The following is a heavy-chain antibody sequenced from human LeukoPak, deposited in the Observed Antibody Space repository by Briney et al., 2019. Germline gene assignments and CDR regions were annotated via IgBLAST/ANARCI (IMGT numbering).Heavy chain of an antibody. CDR2: IYTSGST. Sequence: SQTLSLTRTVSGGSISSGSYYWRWIRQPAGKGLEWFGRIYTSGSTNYNPSLKSRVTISVDTSKNQFSLKLSSVTAADTAVYYCARGHYDSSGYWLSYFDYWGQGSLVTVSS. D-gene: IGHD3-22*01. J-gene: IGHJ4*02. CDR3: ARGHYDSSGYWLSYFDY. V-gene: IGHV4-61*02. CDR1: GGSISSGSYY.